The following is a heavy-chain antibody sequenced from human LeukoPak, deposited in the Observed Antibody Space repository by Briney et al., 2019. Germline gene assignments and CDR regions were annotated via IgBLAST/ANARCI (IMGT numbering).Heavy chain of an antibody. Sequence: GGSLRLSCAASGFTFSSYSMNWVRQAPGKGLEWVSYISSSSSTIYYADSVKGRFTISRDNSKNTLYLQMNSLRAEDTAVYYCAKPSRQWLVREHCFQHWGQGTLVTVSS. D-gene: IGHD6-19*01. J-gene: IGHJ1*01. CDR3: AKPSRQWLVREHCFQH. CDR1: GFTFSSYS. CDR2: ISSSSSTI. V-gene: IGHV3-48*01.